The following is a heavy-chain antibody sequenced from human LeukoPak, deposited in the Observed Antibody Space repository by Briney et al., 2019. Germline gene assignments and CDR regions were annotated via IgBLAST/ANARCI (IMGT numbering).Heavy chain of an antibody. CDR1: GGSVSSGSYY. Sequence: SETLSLTCTVSGGSVSSGSYYWSWIRQPPGKGLEWIGYIYYSGSTNYNPSLKSRVTISVDTSKNQFSLKLSSVTAADTAVYYCARDQGSITMIVWRRGWFDPWGQGTLVTVSS. V-gene: IGHV4-61*01. J-gene: IGHJ5*02. CDR3: ARDQGSITMIVWRRGWFDP. D-gene: IGHD3-22*01. CDR2: IYYSGST.